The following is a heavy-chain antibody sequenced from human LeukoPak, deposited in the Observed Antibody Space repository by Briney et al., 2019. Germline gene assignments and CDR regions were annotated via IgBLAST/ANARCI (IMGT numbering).Heavy chain of an antibody. CDR2: IWYDGSNK. CDR3: ARGFFGSGYYYDSWQVDY. D-gene: IGHD3-22*01. CDR1: GFTFSSYG. V-gene: IGHV3-33*01. J-gene: IGHJ4*02. Sequence: GGSLRLSCAASGFTFSSYGMHWVRQALGKGLEWVAVIWYDGSNKYYADSVKGRFTISRDNSKNTLYLQMNSLRAEDTAVYYCARGFFGSGYYYDSWQVDYWGQGTLVTVSS.